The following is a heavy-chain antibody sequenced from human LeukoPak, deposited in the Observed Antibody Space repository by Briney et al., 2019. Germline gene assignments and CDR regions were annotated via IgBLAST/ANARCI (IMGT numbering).Heavy chain of an antibody. D-gene: IGHD3-9*01. V-gene: IGHV4-38-2*02. CDR3: ARGNVLRYFDWLQRGYFDY. CDR1: GYSISSGYY. Sequence: SETLSLTCTVSGYSISSGYYWGWIRQPPGKGLEWIGTTFHSGSTYSNPSLKSRVTISVDTSKNQFSLNLSSVTAADTAVYYCARGNVLRYFDWLQRGYFDYWGQGTLVTVSS. J-gene: IGHJ4*02. CDR2: TFHSGST.